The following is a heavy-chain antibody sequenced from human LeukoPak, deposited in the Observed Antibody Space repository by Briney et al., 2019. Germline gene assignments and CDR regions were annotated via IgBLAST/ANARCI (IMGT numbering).Heavy chain of an antibody. V-gene: IGHV3-43*02. CDR2: ISGDGGYT. D-gene: IGHD3-9*01. J-gene: IGHJ4*02. Sequence: QPGGSLRLSCAASGFTFDDYAMHWVRQVPEKGLEWVSLISGDGGYTFYADFVKGRVTISRDNSKNSLFLQMDSLSTEGTALYFCAKSDYDILTGYSFLDYWGQGTLVTVSS. CDR3: AKSDYDILTGYSFLDY. CDR1: GFTFDDYA.